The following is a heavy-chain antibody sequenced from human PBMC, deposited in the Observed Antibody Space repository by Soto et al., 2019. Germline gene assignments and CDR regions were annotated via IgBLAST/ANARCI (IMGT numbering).Heavy chain of an antibody. CDR2: IIPIFGTA. V-gene: IGHV1-69*13. J-gene: IGHJ6*02. CDR3: ARDRDWNYDTDYYYGMDV. D-gene: IGHD1-7*01. CDR1: GGTFSSYA. Sequence: PVKVSCKASGGTFSSYAISWVRQAPGQGLEWMGGIIPIFGTANYAQKFQGRVTITADESTSTAYMELSSLRSEDTAVYYCARDRDWNYDTDYYYGMDVWGQGTTVTVSS.